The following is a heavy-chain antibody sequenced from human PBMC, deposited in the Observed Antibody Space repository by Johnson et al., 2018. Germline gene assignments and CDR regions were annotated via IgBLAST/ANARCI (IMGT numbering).Heavy chain of an antibody. CDR1: GFTFSSYG. J-gene: IGHJ1*01. D-gene: IGHD1-1*01. V-gene: IGHV3-30*03. Sequence: QVQLVQSGGGVVQPGRSLRLSCAASGFTFSSYGMHWVRQAPGKGLEWVAVISYDGTNKYYADSVKGRFTISRDDSQNTLYLQMNSLRADDTAVYYCATEVPYRVPISVHNEYFHHWGQGTLVTVSS. CDR3: ATEVPYRVPISVHNEYFHH. CDR2: ISYDGTNK.